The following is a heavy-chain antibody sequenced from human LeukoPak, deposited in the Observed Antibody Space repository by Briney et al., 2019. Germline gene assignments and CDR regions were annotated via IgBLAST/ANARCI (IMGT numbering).Heavy chain of an antibody. V-gene: IGHV1-46*01. J-gene: IGHJ3*02. CDR1: GYTFTSYY. CDR2: INPSGGST. D-gene: IGHD3-10*01. Sequence: ASVKVSCKASGYTFTSYYMHWVRQAPGQGLEWMGIINPSGGSTSYAQKFQGRVTMTRDTSTSTVYMELSSLRSEDTAVYYCARVRFGELLFSRGLENDAFDIWGQGTMVTVSS. CDR3: ARVRFGELLFSRGLENDAFDI.